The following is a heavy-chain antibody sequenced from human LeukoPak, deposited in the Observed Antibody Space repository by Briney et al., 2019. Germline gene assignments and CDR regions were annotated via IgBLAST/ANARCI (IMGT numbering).Heavy chain of an antibody. V-gene: IGHV3-33*01. J-gene: IGHJ3*01. Sequence: GGSLRLSCAASGFTSSTYGMHWVRQAPGKGLEWVAVIWYDGSIKYYGDSVKGRFTISRDNSKNTLYLQMNSLRAEDTAMYYCARAVGPFDFWGPGTLVIVSS. CDR1: GFTSSTYG. CDR3: ARAVGPFDF. CDR2: IWYDGSIK.